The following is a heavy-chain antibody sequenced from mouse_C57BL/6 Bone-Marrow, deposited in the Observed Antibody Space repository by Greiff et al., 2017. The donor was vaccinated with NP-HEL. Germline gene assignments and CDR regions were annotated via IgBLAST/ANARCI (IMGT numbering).Heavy chain of an antibody. CDR2: ISDGGSYT. D-gene: IGHD4-1*01. CDR3: ARDKASLLPGTWFAD. V-gene: IGHV5-4*01. CDR1: GFTFSSYA. J-gene: IGHJ3*01. Sequence: EVKLVESGGGLVKPGGSLKLSCAASGFTFSSYAMSWVRQTPEKRLEWVATISDGGSYTYYPDNVKGRFTISRDNAKNNLYLQMSHLKSEDTAMYYCARDKASLLPGTWFADWGQGTLVTVSA.